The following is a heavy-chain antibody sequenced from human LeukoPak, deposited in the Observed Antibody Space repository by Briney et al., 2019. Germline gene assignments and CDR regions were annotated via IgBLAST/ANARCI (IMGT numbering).Heavy chain of an antibody. CDR2: IYYSGST. CDR1: GGSISSYY. D-gene: IGHD4-17*01. CDR3: ARDLATVTTNWYFDL. V-gene: IGHV4-59*01. J-gene: IGHJ2*01. Sequence: SETLSLTCTVSGGSISSYYWSWIRQPPGEGLGGIGYIYYSGSTNYNPSLKSRVTISVDTSKNQFSLKLSSVTAADTAVYYCARDLATVTTNWYFDLWGRGTLVTVSS.